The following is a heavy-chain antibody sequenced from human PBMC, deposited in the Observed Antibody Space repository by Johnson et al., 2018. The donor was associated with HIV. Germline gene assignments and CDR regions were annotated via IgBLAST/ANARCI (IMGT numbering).Heavy chain of an antibody. CDR1: GFTFSSYG. J-gene: IGHJ3*02. D-gene: IGHD3-16*02. V-gene: IGHV3-NL1*01. CDR2: IYSGGYT. CDR3: ARARVITFGGVIVRVGAFDI. Sequence: QVLLVESGGGVVQPGRSLRLSYAASGFTFSSYGMHWVRQAPGKGLEWVSVIYSGGYTYYADSVKGRFTISRDNSKNTLYLQMNSLRAGDTAVYYCARARVITFGGVIVRVGAFDIWGQGTMVTVSS.